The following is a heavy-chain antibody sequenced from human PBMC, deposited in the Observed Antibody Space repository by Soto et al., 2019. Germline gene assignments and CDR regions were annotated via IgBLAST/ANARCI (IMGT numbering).Heavy chain of an antibody. Sequence: HPGGSLRLSCAASGFTFSSYGMHWVRQAPGKGLEWVAVISYDGSNKYYADSVKGRFTISRDNSKNTLYLQMNSLRAEDTAVYYCAKDNGVGGTASDYYYGMDVWGQGTTVTVSS. V-gene: IGHV3-30*18. CDR1: GFTFSSYG. CDR2: ISYDGSNK. J-gene: IGHJ6*02. D-gene: IGHD1-26*01. CDR3: AKDNGVGGTASDYYYGMDV.